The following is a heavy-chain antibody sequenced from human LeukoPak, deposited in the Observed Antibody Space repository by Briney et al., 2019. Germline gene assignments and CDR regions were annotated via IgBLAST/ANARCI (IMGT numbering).Heavy chain of an antibody. CDR1: GYTFTSYG. D-gene: IGHD3-22*01. Sequence: ASVKVSCKASGYTFTSYGISWVRQAPGQGLEWMGWISAYNGNTNYAQKLQGRVTMTTDTSTSTAYMELRSLRAEDTAVYYCAKGAMPYYDGSGYNYFDYWGQGTPVTVSS. CDR3: AKGAMPYYDGSGYNYFDY. CDR2: ISAYNGNT. J-gene: IGHJ4*02. V-gene: IGHV1-18*01.